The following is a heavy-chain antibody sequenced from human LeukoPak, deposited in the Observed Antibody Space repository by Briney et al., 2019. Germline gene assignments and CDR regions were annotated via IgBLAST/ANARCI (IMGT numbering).Heavy chain of an antibody. V-gene: IGHV4-59*01. J-gene: IGHJ4*02. CDR2: IYYSGST. Sequence: PSETLSLTCTVSGGSISSYYWSWIRQPPGKGLEWIGYIYYSGSTNYNPSLKSRVTISVDTSKNQFSLRLSSVTAADTAVYYCARDLWFGSHFDYWGQGTLVTVSS. D-gene: IGHD3-10*01. CDR3: ARDLWFGSHFDY. CDR1: GGSISSYY.